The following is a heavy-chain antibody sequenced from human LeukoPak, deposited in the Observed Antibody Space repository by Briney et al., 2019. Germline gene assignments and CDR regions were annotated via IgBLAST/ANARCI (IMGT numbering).Heavy chain of an antibody. J-gene: IGHJ4*02. CDR1: GFTFSKAW. CDR2: IKTKTDGGPV. D-gene: IGHD6-13*01. V-gene: IGHV3-15*07. Sequence: NPGGSLRLSCAASGFTFSKAWLNWVRQAPGKGLEWVGRIKTKTDGGPVEYAAPVKGRFFISRDDSKNTIYLQMNSLKSEDTVVYSCTTDGRRWYFVHWGQGTLVTVCS. CDR3: TTDGRRWYFVH.